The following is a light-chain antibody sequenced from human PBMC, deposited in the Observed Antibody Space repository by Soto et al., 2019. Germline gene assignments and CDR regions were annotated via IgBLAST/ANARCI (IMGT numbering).Light chain of an antibody. CDR2: QDT. V-gene: IGLV3-1*01. CDR3: QAWDSSVV. CDR1: KLGYKY. Sequence: SYELTQPPSVSVSPGQTASITCSGDKLGYKYVCWYQQKPGQSPVLVIYQDTKRPSGIPERFSGSNSGNTATLTISGTQAMDEADYYCQAWDSSVVFGGGTKLTVL. J-gene: IGLJ2*01.